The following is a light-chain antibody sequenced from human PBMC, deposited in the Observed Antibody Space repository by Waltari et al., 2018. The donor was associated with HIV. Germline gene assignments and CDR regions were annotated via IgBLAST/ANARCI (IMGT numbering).Light chain of an antibody. CDR1: QSVSTN. V-gene: IGKV3-15*01. J-gene: IGKJ3*01. CDR2: GAS. CDR3: QQYNNWPPFT. Sequence: KVMTQSPATLSVSPGEGATLSCRASQSVSTNVAWYQQRPGQAPRLLIYGASTSATDIPARFSGSGSGTEFTLTISSLQSEDFAVYYCQQYNNWPPFTFGPGTKVEIK.